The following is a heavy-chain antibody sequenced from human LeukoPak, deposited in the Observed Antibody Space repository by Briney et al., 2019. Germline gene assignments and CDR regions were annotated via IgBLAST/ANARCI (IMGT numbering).Heavy chain of an antibody. J-gene: IGHJ5*02. D-gene: IGHD1-26*01. CDR1: GGSFSGYY. Sequence: SETLSLTCGVYGGSFSGYYWSWIRQPPGKGLEWIGEISHSGSTNYNPSLKSRVTISVDTSKNQFSLKLSSVTAADTAVYYYAREEVGATTQTNWFDPWGQGTLVTVSS. CDR3: AREEVGATTQTNWFDP. CDR2: ISHSGST. V-gene: IGHV4-34*01.